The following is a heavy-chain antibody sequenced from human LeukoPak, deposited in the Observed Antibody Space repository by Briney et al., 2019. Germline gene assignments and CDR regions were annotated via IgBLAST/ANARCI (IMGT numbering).Heavy chain of an antibody. V-gene: IGHV1-8*01. CDR3: AMRRDYTGLYIEY. D-gene: IGHD4-11*01. CDR2: MNPNSGNT. Sequence: ASVKVSCKASGYTFTSYDINWVRQATGQGLEWMGWMNPNSGNTGYAQKFQGRVTMTRNTSISTAYMELSSLRSEDTAVYYCAMRRDYTGLYIEYWGQGTLVTVSS. J-gene: IGHJ4*02. CDR1: GYTFTSYD.